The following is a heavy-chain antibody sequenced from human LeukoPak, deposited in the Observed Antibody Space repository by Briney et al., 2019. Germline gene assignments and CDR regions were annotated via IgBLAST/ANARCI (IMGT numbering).Heavy chain of an antibody. CDR1: GYTFTGYY. CDR3: AREDSGSYGLPKH. CDR2: INPNSGGT. Sequence: GASVKVSCKASGYTFTGYYMHWVRQAPGQGLEWMGWINPNSGGTNYAQKFQGRVTMTRDTSISTAYMELSRLRSDDTAVYYCAREDSGSYGLPKHRGQGTLVTVSS. J-gene: IGHJ1*01. D-gene: IGHD1-26*01. V-gene: IGHV1-2*02.